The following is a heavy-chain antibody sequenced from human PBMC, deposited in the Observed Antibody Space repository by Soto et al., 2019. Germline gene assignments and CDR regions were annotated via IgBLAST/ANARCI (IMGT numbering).Heavy chain of an antibody. D-gene: IGHD2-2*01. Sequence: QVPLVQSGAEVKKPGASVKVSCKASGYTFTSYGISWVRQAPGQGLEWMGWISAYNGNTNYAQKLQGRVTMTTDTSTSTAYMELRSLRSDDTAVYYCARDGGDGVVVPAVDDAFDIWGQGTMVTVSS. CDR3: ARDGGDGVVVPAVDDAFDI. CDR2: ISAYNGNT. CDR1: GYTFTSYG. V-gene: IGHV1-18*01. J-gene: IGHJ3*02.